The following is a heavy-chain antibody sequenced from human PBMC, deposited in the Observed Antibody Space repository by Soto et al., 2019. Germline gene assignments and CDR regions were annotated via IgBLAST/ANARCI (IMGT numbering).Heavy chain of an antibody. CDR2: IVVGSGNT. D-gene: IGHD6-19*01. J-gene: IGHJ6*02. Sequence: GASVKVSCKASGFTFTSSAVQWVRQARGQRLEWIGWIVVGSGNTNYAQKFQERVTITRDMSTSTAYMELSSLRSEDTAVYYCAADHSSGFMTQNYYYGMDVWGQGTTVTV. V-gene: IGHV1-58*01. CDR1: GFTFTSSA. CDR3: AADHSSGFMTQNYYYGMDV.